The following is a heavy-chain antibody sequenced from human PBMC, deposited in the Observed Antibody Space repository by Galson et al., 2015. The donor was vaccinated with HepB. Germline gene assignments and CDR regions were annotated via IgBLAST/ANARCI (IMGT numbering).Heavy chain of an antibody. J-gene: IGHJ4*02. Sequence: PALVKPTQTLTLTCTFSGFSLRASGVGVGWIRQPPGKALEWLALISWTDDKYYSPFLGSRLTITKDTSKNQAILRMTNLDPVDTATYYCAHSLGLVGPYFHYWGQGILVTVSS. V-gene: IGHV2-5*01. D-gene: IGHD2-8*02. CDR3: AHSLGLVGPYFHY. CDR1: GFSLRASGVG. CDR2: ISWTDDK.